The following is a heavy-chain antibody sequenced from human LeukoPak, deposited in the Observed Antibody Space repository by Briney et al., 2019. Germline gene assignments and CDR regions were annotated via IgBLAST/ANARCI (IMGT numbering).Heavy chain of an antibody. CDR1: GNSISSYY. CDR2: IYTSGST. Sequence: PSETLSLTCTVSGNSISSYYWSWIRQPAGKGLEWIGRIYTSGSTNYNPSLKSRVTMSVETSKNQFSLNLSSVTAADTAFYYCARETTGLARYFDYWGQGTLVTVSS. CDR3: ARETTGLARYFDY. D-gene: IGHD4-11*01. J-gene: IGHJ4*02. V-gene: IGHV4-4*07.